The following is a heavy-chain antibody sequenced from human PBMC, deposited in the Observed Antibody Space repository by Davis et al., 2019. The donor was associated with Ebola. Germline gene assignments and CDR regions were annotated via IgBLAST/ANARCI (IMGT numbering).Heavy chain of an antibody. CDR1: GYTFTGYY. CDR3: ARGLYSSSWFLDY. CDR2: INPNSGGT. Sequence: ASVKVSCKASGYTFTGYYMHWVRQAPGQGLEWMGWINPNSGGTNYAQKFQGRVTMTRDTSISTAYMELSRLRSDDTAVYYCARGLYSSSWFLDYWGQGTLVTVSS. D-gene: IGHD6-13*01. V-gene: IGHV1-2*02. J-gene: IGHJ4*02.